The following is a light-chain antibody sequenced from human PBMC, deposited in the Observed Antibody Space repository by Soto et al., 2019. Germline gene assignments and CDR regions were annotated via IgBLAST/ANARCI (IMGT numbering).Light chain of an antibody. V-gene: IGKV3-15*01. CDR1: QSVSNN. Sequence: EIVLTQSPGTLSLSPGERATLSCRASQSVSNNYLAWYQQKPGQAPRLLIYGASTRATGIPARFSVSGSGTEFTLTISSMKSEDFAVDYCQQYNNRWTFGQGTKVDIK. CDR2: GAS. CDR3: QQYNNRWT. J-gene: IGKJ1*01.